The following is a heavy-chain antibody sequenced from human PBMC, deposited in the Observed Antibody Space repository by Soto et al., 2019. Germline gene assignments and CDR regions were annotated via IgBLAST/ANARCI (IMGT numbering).Heavy chain of an antibody. V-gene: IGHV3-66*01. Sequence: GGSLRLSCEASGLIVNNNFMNWVRQAPGRGLEWVSVINPEGRTYYADSVKDRFTISRDTSKNTLYLQMNSLRVEDTAVYYCARLYDYIWGSYRTYYFDYWGQGTLVTVSS. D-gene: IGHD3-16*02. CDR3: ARLYDYIWGSYRTYYFDY. CDR1: GLIVNNNF. J-gene: IGHJ4*02. CDR2: INPEGRT.